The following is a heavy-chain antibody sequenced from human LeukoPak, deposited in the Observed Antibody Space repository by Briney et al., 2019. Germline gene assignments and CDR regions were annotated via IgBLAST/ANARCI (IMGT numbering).Heavy chain of an antibody. Sequence: ASVKVSCKASGYTLTGYYMHWVRQAPGQGLEWMGWINPNSGGINYAQKFQGRVTMTRDTSISTAYMELSRLRSDDTAVYYCAREVYGGNSGDWGQGTLVTVSS. J-gene: IGHJ4*02. D-gene: IGHD4-23*01. CDR3: AREVYGGNSGD. V-gene: IGHV1-2*02. CDR1: GYTLTGYY. CDR2: INPNSGGI.